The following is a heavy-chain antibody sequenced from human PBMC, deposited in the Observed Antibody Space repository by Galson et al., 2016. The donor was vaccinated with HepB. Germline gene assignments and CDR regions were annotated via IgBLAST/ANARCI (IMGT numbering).Heavy chain of an antibody. D-gene: IGHD6-13*01. J-gene: IGHJ6*02. CDR2: INAGNGNT. CDR3: ARRLSIAAATLDV. Sequence: SVKVSCKASGYTFTTYALHWVRQAPGQRLEWMGWINAGNGNTKYSQKFQGRVTITRDTSASTAYMELSRLRSQDTVVYYCARRLSIAAATLDVWGQGTTVTVSS. V-gene: IGHV1-3*01. CDR1: GYTFTTYA.